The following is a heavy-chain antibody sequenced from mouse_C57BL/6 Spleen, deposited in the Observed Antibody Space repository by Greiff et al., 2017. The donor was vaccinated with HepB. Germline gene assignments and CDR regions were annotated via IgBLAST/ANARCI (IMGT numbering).Heavy chain of an antibody. CDR3: ARKGIYYYGSSPSYYFDY. V-gene: IGHV1-81*01. Sequence: QVQLKQSGAELARPGASVKLSCKASGYTFTSYGISWVKQRTGQGLEWIGEIYPRSGNTYYNEKFKGKATLTADKSSSTADMELRSLTSEDSAVYFCARKGIYYYGSSPSYYFDYWGQGTTLTVSS. J-gene: IGHJ2*01. CDR1: GYTFTSYG. D-gene: IGHD1-1*01. CDR2: IYPRSGNT.